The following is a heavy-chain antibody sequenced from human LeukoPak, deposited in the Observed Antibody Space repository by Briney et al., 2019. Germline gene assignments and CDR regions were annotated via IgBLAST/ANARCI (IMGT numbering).Heavy chain of an antibody. CDR1: GYTFTSYG. Sequence: ASVKVSCKASGYTFTSYGISWARQAPGQGLEWMGWISAYNGNTNYAQKLQGRVTMTTDTSTSTAYMELRSLRSDDTAVYYCARDGSGYYDYYYYGMDVWGQGTTVTVSS. CDR2: ISAYNGNT. D-gene: IGHD3-3*01. J-gene: IGHJ6*02. V-gene: IGHV1-18*01. CDR3: ARDGSGYYDYYYYGMDV.